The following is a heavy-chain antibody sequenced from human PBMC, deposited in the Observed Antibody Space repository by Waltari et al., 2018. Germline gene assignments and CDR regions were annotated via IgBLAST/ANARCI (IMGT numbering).Heavy chain of an antibody. CDR3: AGVGGDLLDAFDI. CDR2: IYYSGST. J-gene: IGHJ3*02. Sequence: QVQLQESGPGLVKPSETLSLTCTVSGGSISSHYWSWIRQPPGKGLEWMGYIYYSGSTNYNPSLKSLVTISVDTSKNQFSLKLSAVTAADTAVYYCAGVGGDLLDAFDIWGQGTMVTVSS. D-gene: IGHD2-21*02. CDR1: GGSISSHY. V-gene: IGHV4-59*11.